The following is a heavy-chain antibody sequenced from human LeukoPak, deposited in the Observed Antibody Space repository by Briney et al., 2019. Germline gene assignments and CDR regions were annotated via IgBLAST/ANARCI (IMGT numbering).Heavy chain of an antibody. CDR3: TTDWLAPEY. D-gene: IGHD3-22*01. V-gene: IGHV3-15*01. CDR2: IQSKTEGGTT. Sequence: PGGSLRLSCVASGITFSNAWMNWVRQAPGKGLEWVGRIQSKTEGGTTDYAAPVKGRFTISRDDSKNTLYLQMNSLKTEDTAVYYCTTDWLAPEYWGQGTLVTVSS. J-gene: IGHJ4*02. CDR1: GITFSNAW.